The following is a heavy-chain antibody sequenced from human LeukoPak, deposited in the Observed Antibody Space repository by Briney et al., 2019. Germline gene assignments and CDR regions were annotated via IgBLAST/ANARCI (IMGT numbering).Heavy chain of an antibody. Sequence: GGSLRLSCVASGFTFSDYAMNWVRQAPGKGLEWVSVNSGSGDTTYYADSVKGRFTVSRDKSKNTLYLQMNSLRVEDTAIYYCAKGGEASSWSYFDYWGQGTLVTVSS. CDR3: AKGGEASSWSYFDY. CDR1: GFTFSDYA. V-gene: IGHV3-23*01. D-gene: IGHD2-2*01. CDR2: NSGSGDTT. J-gene: IGHJ4*02.